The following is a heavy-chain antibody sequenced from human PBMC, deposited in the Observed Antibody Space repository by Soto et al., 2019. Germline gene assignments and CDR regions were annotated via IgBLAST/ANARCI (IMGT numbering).Heavy chain of an antibody. CDR3: AREGGDSSFSGPNDAFDI. CDR2: IYYSGST. Sequence: PSETLSLTCTVSGGSISSYYWSWIRQPPGKGLEWIGYIYYSGSTNYNPSLKSRVTISVDTSKNQFSLKLSSVTAADTAVYYCAREGGDSSFSGPNDAFDIWGQGTMVTVS. D-gene: IGHD6-13*01. CDR1: GGSISSYY. V-gene: IGHV4-59*01. J-gene: IGHJ3*02.